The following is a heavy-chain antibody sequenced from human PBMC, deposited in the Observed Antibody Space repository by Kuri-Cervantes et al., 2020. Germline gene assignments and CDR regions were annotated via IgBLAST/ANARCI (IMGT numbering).Heavy chain of an antibody. CDR3: ARYWFRGYFQH. J-gene: IGHJ1*01. V-gene: IGHV4-39*07. D-gene: IGHD3-10*01. CDR1: GGSISSSSYY. Sequence: GSLRLSCTVSGGSISSSSYYWGWIRQPPGKGLEWIGGIYYSGSTYYNPSLKSRVTISVDTSKNQFSLKLSSVTAADTAVYYCARYWFRGYFQHWGQGTLVTVSS. CDR2: IYYSGST.